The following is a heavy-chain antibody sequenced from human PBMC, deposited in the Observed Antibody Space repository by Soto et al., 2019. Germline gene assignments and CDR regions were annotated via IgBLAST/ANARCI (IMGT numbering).Heavy chain of an antibody. CDR1: GVTFSSYN. D-gene: IGHD3-22*01. J-gene: IGHJ4*02. Sequence: GAPRLSCSASGVTFSSYNMKWVRQAPGEGLEWISSITSGGTNKFYADSVRGRFTISRDNAKNTLDLQLNSLRDEDTAVYYCAKDSYDSSGYVRCDYWGQGMLVTVSS. V-gene: IGHV3-48*02. CDR2: ITSGGTNK. CDR3: AKDSYDSSGYVRCDY.